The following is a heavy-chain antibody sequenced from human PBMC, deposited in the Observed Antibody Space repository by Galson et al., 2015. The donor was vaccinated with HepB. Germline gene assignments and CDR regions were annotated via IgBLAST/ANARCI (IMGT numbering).Heavy chain of an antibody. Sequence: SVKVSCKDSAGTFSSYAISWVRQAPGQGLEWLGGIIPIFGPPNYAQKFQGRVTITADESTSTAYMELSSLRSEDTAVYYCARGVSGSYYGYYYCGMDVWGQGTTVTVSS. J-gene: IGHJ6*02. D-gene: IGHD1-26*01. CDR1: AGTFSSYA. CDR2: IIPIFGPP. V-gene: IGHV1-69*01. CDR3: ARGVSGSYYGYYYCGMDV.